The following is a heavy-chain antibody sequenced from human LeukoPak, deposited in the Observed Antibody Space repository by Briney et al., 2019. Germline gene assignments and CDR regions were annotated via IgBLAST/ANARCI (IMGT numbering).Heavy chain of an antibody. D-gene: IGHD2-15*01. CDR3: ARWGSYCSGGACFSRVHAFDI. J-gene: IGHJ3*02. Sequence: GGSLRLSCAASGFTFSSYSMSWVRQAPGKGLEWVSSISSSSSYIYYADSVKGRFTISRDNAKNSLYLQMDRLRAEDTAIYYCARWGSYCSGGACFSRVHAFDIWGQGTMVTVSS. CDR1: GFTFSSYS. CDR2: ISSSSSYI. V-gene: IGHV3-21*01.